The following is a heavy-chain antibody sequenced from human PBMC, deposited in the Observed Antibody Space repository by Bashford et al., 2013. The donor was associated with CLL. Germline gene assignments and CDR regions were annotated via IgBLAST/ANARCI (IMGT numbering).Heavy chain of an antibody. J-gene: IGHJ3*02. CDR1: GGSISSGGYS. V-gene: IGHV4-30-2*01. Sequence: SSETLSLTCAVSGGSISSGGYSWSWIRQPPGKGLEWIGYIYLSGSTYYNPSLKSRVTISVDRSKNQFSLKLTSVTAADTAVYYCARASSLHLGELSLWRKDAFDIWGQGTMVTVSS. CDR2: IYLSGST. CDR3: ARASSLHLGELSLWRKDAFDI. D-gene: IGHD3-16*02.